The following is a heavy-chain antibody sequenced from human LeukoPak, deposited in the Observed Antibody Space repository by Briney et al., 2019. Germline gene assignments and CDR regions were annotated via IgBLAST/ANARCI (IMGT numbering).Heavy chain of an antibody. D-gene: IGHD3-22*01. V-gene: IGHV3-7*01. CDR1: GFTFSGYW. CDR3: VRDLYRIVVVPHYFDY. Sequence: GGSLRLSCAASGFTFSGYWMSWVRQAPGKGLEWGDNIKQDGSEKYYVDSVKGRFTISRDNAMNSLYLQMNSLRAEDTAVYYCVRDLYRIVVVPHYFDYWGQGTLVTVSS. CDR2: IKQDGSEK. J-gene: IGHJ4*02.